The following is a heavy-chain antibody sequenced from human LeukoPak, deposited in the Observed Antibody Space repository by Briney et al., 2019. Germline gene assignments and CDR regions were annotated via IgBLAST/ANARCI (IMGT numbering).Heavy chain of an antibody. V-gene: IGHV3-23*01. D-gene: IGHD5-18*01. J-gene: IGHJ2*01. CDR1: GFTFSSYA. CDR2: ISGSST. CDR3: ATDPADTSPNWYFDL. Sequence: PGGSLRLSCAASGFTFSSYAVSWVRQAPGKGLEWVSAISGSSTYYADSVKGRFTISRDNSKNTLYLQMNSLRAEDTAVYYCATDPADTSPNWYFDLWGRGTLVTVSS.